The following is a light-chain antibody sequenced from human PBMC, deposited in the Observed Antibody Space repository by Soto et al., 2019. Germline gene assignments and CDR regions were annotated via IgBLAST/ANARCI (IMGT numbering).Light chain of an antibody. CDR3: AAWDDSQNGYV. V-gene: IGLV1-44*01. Sequence: QSVLTQPPSASGTPGQRVTISCSGSSSNIRSNTVNWYQQLPGTAPKVLIYSNNQRPSGVPDRFSGSKSGTSASLAISGLQSEDEADYYCAAWDDSQNGYVFGIGTKLTVL. CDR1: SSNIRSNT. J-gene: IGLJ1*01. CDR2: SNN.